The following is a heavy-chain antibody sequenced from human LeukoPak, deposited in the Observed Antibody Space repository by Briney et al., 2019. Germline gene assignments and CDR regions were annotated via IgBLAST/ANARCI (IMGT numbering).Heavy chain of an antibody. CDR2: ISGSGGST. CDR1: GFTFSSYA. D-gene: IGHD3-22*01. Sequence: GGSLRLSCAASGFTFSSYAMSWVRQAPGKGLEWVSAISGSGGSTYYADSVKGRFTISRDNSKNTLYLQMNSLRAEDTAVYYCANLDSSGHVPAVDYWGQGTLVTVSS. V-gene: IGHV3-23*01. CDR3: ANLDSSGHVPAVDY. J-gene: IGHJ4*02.